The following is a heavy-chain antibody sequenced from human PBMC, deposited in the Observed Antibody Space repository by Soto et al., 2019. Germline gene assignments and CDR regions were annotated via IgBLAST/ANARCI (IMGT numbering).Heavy chain of an antibody. J-gene: IGHJ4*02. Sequence: PSETLSLTCTVSGGSIRSSSYYWVWIRQPPGKGLEWIGSIYDRGSTYSNPSLKSRLTTSLDTSKNQFSLKLTSVTAADTAVYYCARHGYTSGRTYMDYWGQGTLVTV. CDR3: ARHGYTSGRTYMDY. CDR2: IYDRGST. V-gene: IGHV4-39*01. CDR1: GGSIRSSSYY. D-gene: IGHD6-19*01.